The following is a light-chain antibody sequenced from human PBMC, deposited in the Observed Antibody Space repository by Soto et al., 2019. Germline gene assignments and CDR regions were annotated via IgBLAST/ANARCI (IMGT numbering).Light chain of an antibody. Sequence: DIVMTQSPDSLAVSLGERATINCKSSQSILYSPNNKNSLAWFQQQPGQPPKLLIYWASTRESGVPDRFSGSGSGTDFTLTISSLQAADVAVYYCQQYYSSVVTFGQGTRLEIK. CDR3: QQYYSSVVT. J-gene: IGKJ5*01. CDR2: WAS. V-gene: IGKV4-1*01. CDR1: QSILYSPNNKNS.